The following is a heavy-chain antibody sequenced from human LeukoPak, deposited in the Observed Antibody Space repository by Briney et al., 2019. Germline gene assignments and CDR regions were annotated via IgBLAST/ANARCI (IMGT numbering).Heavy chain of an antibody. Sequence: GGSLRLSCAASGFTFSDYYMSCIRQAPGKGLECISYISRSGSTIYYTDSVKGRFTISRDNAKNSLFLQMNSLRGEDTAVYYCARVGSGSYYYFDYWGQGTLVTVSS. J-gene: IGHJ4*02. CDR2: ISRSGSTI. CDR3: ARVGSGSYYYFDY. CDR1: GFTFSDYY. V-gene: IGHV3-11*01. D-gene: IGHD3-10*01.